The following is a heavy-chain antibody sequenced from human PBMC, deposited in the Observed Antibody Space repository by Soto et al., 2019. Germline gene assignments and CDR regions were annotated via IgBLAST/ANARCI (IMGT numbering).Heavy chain of an antibody. CDR2: IYWDDDK. J-gene: IGHJ4*02. CDR1: GFSLSTSGVG. V-gene: IGHV2-5*02. D-gene: IGHD6-13*01. Sequence: SGPALVNPTQTLTLTCPFSGFSLSTSGVGVGWIRQPPRKALEWLALIYWDDDKRYSPSLKSRLTITTDTSKNQVVLTMTNMEPVYTATYYRAHSLVIAAPPECRCGPRGQRTLVTGSS. CDR3: AHSLVIAAPPECRCGP.